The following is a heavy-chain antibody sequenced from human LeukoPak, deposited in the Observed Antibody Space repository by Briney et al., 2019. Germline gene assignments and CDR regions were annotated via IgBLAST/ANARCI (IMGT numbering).Heavy chain of an antibody. CDR1: GFTFSSYG. V-gene: IGHV3-33*01. Sequence: GGSLRLSCAASGFTFSSYGMHWVRQAPGKGLEWVAVIWYDGSNKYYADSVKGRFTISRDNSKNTLYLQMNSPRAEDTAVYYCARDHHIVVVPASMVMTRTRYGMDVWGKGTTVTVSS. CDR3: ARDHHIVVVPASMVMTRTRYGMDV. J-gene: IGHJ6*04. D-gene: IGHD2-2*01. CDR2: IWYDGSNK.